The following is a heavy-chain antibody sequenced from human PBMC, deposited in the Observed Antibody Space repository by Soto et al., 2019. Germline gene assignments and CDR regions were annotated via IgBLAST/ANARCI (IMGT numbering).Heavy chain of an antibody. D-gene: IGHD2-2*01. CDR2: IWYDGSNK. CDR3: ARDIGCSSTSCYDYYGMDV. J-gene: IGHJ6*02. Sequence: PGGSLRLSCAASGFTFSSYGMHWVRQAPGKGLEWVAVIWYDGSNKYYADSVKGRFTISRDNSKNTLYLQMNSLRAEDTAVYYCARDIGCSSTSCYDYYGMDVWGQGTTVTVSS. V-gene: IGHV3-33*01. CDR1: GFTFSSYG.